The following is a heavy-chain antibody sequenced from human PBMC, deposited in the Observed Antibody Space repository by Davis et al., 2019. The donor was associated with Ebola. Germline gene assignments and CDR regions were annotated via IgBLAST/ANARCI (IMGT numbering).Heavy chain of an antibody. CDR1: GFTFDDYA. Sequence: SLKISCAASGFTFDDYAMHWVRQAPGKGLEWVSSISWNSGSIGYADSVKGRFTISRDNAKNSVYLQMNSLRDEDTAVYYCVRDNRRGYGMDVWGQGTTVTVSS. CDR2: ISWNSGSI. CDR3: VRDNRRGYGMDV. V-gene: IGHV3-9*01. D-gene: IGHD5-24*01. J-gene: IGHJ6*02.